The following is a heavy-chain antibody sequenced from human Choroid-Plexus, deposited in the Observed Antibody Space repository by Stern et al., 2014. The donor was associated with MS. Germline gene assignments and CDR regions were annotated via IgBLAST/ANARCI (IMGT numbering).Heavy chain of an antibody. CDR1: GFTFGSCA. V-gene: IGHV3-30*18. D-gene: IGHD2/OR15-2a*01. Sequence: VQLVQSGGGVVQPGRPLRLSCVASGFTFGSCAMHWVRQAPGKGLGWVAGVSYYGSNKYYADSVKGRFTISRDNSQNTLYMQMSSLRPEDTAVYYCAKDRQYLTYFFDHWGQGSLVTVSS. CDR3: AKDRQYLTYFFDH. J-gene: IGHJ5*02. CDR2: VSYYGSNK.